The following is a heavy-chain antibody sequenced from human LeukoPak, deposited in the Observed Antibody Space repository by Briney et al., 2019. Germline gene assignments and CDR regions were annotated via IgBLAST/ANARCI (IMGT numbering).Heavy chain of an antibody. V-gene: IGHV4-4*07. J-gene: IGHJ3*02. Sequence: SETLSLTCSVSGDSISRYYWNWIRQPAGRGLEWNGRIFTGGFINYNPSLSSRVTVSLDTSKNQVSLKLTSVTAADTAVYYCARHSLLSSTYFGVSDIWGQGTTVTVSS. CDR3: ARHSLLSSTYFGVSDI. CDR1: GDSISRYY. D-gene: IGHD6-13*01. CDR2: IFTGGFI.